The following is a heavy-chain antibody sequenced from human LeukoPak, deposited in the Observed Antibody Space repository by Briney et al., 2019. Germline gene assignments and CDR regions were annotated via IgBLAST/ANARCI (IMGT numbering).Heavy chain of an antibody. CDR1: GYTFTDHY. D-gene: IGHD1-26*01. J-gene: IGHJ4*02. CDR2: VDPEDGET. V-gene: IGHV1-69-2*01. CDR3: ASNPLGGSYSVY. Sequence: ASVKVSCKVSGYTFTDHYMHWVQQAPGKGLEWMGLVDPEDGETIYAEKFQGRVAITADTSTDTAYMELSSLRSEDTAVYYCASNPLGGSYSVYWGQGTLVTVSS.